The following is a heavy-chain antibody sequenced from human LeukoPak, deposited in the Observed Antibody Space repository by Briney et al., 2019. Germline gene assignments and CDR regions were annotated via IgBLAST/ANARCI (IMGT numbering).Heavy chain of an antibody. CDR1: GFTFDDYA. CDR3: AKARWEPNFDY. CDR2: TSENGDIA. Sequence: GGSLRLSCAASGFTFDDYAMHWVRQGPGKSLEWVSLTSENGDIAYYGDSVRGRFTVSRDNAKNSLYLQMNSLTTEDTALYYCAKARWEPNFDYWGQGTLVTVSS. D-gene: IGHD1-26*01. V-gene: IGHV3-43*02. J-gene: IGHJ4*02.